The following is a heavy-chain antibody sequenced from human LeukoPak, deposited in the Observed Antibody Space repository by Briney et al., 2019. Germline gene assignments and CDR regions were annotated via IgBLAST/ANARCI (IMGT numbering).Heavy chain of an antibody. CDR1: GGSISSYY. Sequence: SETLSLTCTVSGGSISSYYWGWIRRPAGKGLEWIGRIYTSGSTNYNPSLKSRVTMSVDTSKNQFSLKLSSVTAADTAVYYCARDGTAVAGLDYWGQGTLVTVSS. CDR2: IYTSGST. D-gene: IGHD6-19*01. CDR3: ARDGTAVAGLDY. J-gene: IGHJ4*02. V-gene: IGHV4-4*07.